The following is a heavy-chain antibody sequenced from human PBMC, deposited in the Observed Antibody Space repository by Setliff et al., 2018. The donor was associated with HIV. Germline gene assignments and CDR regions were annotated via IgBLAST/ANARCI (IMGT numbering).Heavy chain of an antibody. D-gene: IGHD1-1*01. V-gene: IGHV1-18*01. CDR3: ARGQLDRHLRSDVPFDI. CDR2: ISASSDNT. J-gene: IGHJ3*02. Sequence: ASVKVSCKASGYPFTSYGLCWVRQAPGQGLEWMGWISASSDNTNYAQKFQGRVTLTTDTSTNTVYMELKSLRSDDTAVYFCARGQLDRHLRSDVPFDIWGQGTMVTVSS. CDR1: GYPFTSYG.